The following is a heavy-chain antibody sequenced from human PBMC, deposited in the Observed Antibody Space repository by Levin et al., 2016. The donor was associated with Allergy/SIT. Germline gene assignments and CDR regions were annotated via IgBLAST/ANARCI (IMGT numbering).Heavy chain of an antibody. J-gene: IGHJ4*02. CDR2: MNQDGSVT. Sequence: GGSLRLSCAASRFIFSNSWMSWARQAPGKGLEWVATMNQDGSVTWYVDSVKGRFTISRDNAKNSLYLQLSSLREDDTAVYYCVSSLPPYWNLDYWGQGTLVTVSS. V-gene: IGHV3-7*02. CDR3: VSSLPPYWNLDY. D-gene: IGHD1-1*01. CDR1: RFIFSNSW.